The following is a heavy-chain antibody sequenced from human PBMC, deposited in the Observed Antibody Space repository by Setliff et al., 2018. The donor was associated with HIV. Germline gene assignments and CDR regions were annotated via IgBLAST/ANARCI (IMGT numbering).Heavy chain of an antibody. V-gene: IGHV3-74*03. Sequence: GGSLRLSCAASGFTFSNYWMHWVRQAPGKGLEWVSRINSDGGISEHADAVKGRLTISRDNARNTLYLEMNSLRVEDTAVYYRVRVAGFSSSWFGYWGQGTLVTVSS. CDR1: GFTFSNYW. D-gene: IGHD6-13*01. CDR3: VRVAGFSSSWFGY. J-gene: IGHJ4*02. CDR2: INSDGGIS.